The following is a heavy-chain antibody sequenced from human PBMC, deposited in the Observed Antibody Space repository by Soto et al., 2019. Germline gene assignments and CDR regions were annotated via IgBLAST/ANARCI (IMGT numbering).Heavy chain of an antibody. Sequence: GSLRLSCAASGFTFSNIWMFWVRQAPGKGLEWVGRIQSKIEGETTNYAAPVTGRFTLSRDDSKNTLYLQMNSLKTEDTAVYYCARIITIPPYGMDVWGQGTTVTVS. V-gene: IGHV3-15*06. CDR1: GFTFSNIW. CDR2: IQSKIEGETT. CDR3: ARIITIPPYGMDV. D-gene: IGHD3-3*01. J-gene: IGHJ6*02.